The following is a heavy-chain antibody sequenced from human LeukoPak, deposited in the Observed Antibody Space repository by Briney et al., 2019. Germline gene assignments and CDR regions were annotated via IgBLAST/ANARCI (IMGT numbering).Heavy chain of an antibody. D-gene: IGHD4-17*01. CDR3: AREAVTRNYFDY. CDR1: GLTFSHNV. Sequence: GGSLRLSCAASGLTFSHNVMNWVRQAPGKGLEWVSVIYSGGSTYYADSVKGRFTISRDNSKNTLYLQMNSLRAEDTAVYYCAREAVTRNYFDYWGQGTLVTVSS. V-gene: IGHV3-53*01. CDR2: IYSGGST. J-gene: IGHJ4*02.